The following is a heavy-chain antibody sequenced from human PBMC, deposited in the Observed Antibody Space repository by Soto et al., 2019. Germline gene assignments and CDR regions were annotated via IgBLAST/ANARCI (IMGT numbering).Heavy chain of an antibody. J-gene: IGHJ4*02. D-gene: IGHD2-21*02. CDR2: IYPADSDT. CDR3: ASTAILHIDY. CDR1: GYSFSSHW. Sequence: GESLKISCKTFGYSFSSHWIGWVRQMPGKGLEWIGIIYPADSDTRYSPTFQGQVTFSADKSVSTAYLQWSSLKASDTAVYYCASTAILHIDYWGQGTLVTVSS. V-gene: IGHV5-51*01.